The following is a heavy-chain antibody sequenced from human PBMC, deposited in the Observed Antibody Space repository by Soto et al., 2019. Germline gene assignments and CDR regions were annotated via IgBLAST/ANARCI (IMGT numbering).Heavy chain of an antibody. CDR1: GGSISSSNW. Sequence: SETLSLTCAVSGGSISSSNWWSWVRQPPGKGLEWIGEIYHSGSTNYNPSLKSRVTISVDKSKNQFSLKLSSVTAADTAVYYCARVRADYDILTTGMDVWGQGTTVTVSS. CDR2: IYHSGST. D-gene: IGHD3-9*01. CDR3: ARVRADYDILTTGMDV. J-gene: IGHJ6*02. V-gene: IGHV4-4*02.